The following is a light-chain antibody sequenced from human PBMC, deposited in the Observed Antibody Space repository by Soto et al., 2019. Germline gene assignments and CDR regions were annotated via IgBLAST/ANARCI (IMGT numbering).Light chain of an antibody. Sequence: DIQMTQSPSTLSASVGDRVTITCRASQSISSRLAWYQQKPGKAPKFLIYDASSLESGVPSRFSGSGSGTEFTLTISSLQPDDFATYYCQQYNSYSRTFXQGTKVDIK. CDR2: DAS. CDR3: QQYNSYSRT. J-gene: IGKJ1*01. CDR1: QSISSR. V-gene: IGKV1-5*01.